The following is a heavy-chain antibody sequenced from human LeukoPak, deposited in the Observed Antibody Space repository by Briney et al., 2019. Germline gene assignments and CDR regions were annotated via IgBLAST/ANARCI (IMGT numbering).Heavy chain of an antibody. J-gene: IGHJ4*02. Sequence: KTGGSLRLSCAASGFTFSDYYMSWIRQAPGKGLEWVSYISSSGSTIYYADSVRGRFTISRDNAKNSLYLQMNSLRAEDTAVYYCARDVQLWSLDYWGQGTLVTVSS. CDR2: ISSSGSTI. V-gene: IGHV3-11*01. CDR1: GFTFSDYY. CDR3: ARDVQLWSLDY. D-gene: IGHD5-18*01.